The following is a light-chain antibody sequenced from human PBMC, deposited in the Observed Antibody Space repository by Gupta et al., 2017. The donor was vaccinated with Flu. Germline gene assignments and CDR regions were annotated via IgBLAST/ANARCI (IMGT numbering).Light chain of an antibody. Sequence: PVTLGPPTSISCRYSQILVYSDRNNYLNWLQQRPGQSPRRLICEVSNRDCGVQDRFSGSGSGTDFTLKSSRVEDEDVGVYYCMKCTHPWTFGQGTKLEIK. V-gene: IGKV2-30*01. CDR2: EVS. CDR1: QILVYSDRNNY. CDR3: MKCTHPWT. J-gene: IGKJ2*02.